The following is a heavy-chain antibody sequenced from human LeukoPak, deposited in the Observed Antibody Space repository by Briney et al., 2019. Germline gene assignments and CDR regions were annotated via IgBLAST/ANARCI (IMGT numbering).Heavy chain of an antibody. D-gene: IGHD6-13*01. V-gene: IGHV3-72*01. CDR2: SRNKADSYTA. CDR3: ATSSWYRLAY. J-gene: IGHJ4*02. Sequence: PGGSLRLSCAPSGFTFIDSFMSWVRQAPGKGLEWVGRSRNKADSYTAEYAASVKGRFTISRDDSKNSLYLQISSLETEDAAVYYCATSSWYRLAYWGQGSLVTVSS. CDR1: GFTFIDSF.